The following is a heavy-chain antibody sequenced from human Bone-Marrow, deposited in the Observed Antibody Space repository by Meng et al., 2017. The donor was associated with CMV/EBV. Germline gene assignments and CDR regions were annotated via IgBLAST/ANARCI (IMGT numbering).Heavy chain of an antibody. D-gene: IGHD1-26*01. CDR2: ISDDGGRT. Sequence: EALKISWAASGFTFSNYAMHWVRQAPGRGLECVSTISDDGGRTYYADSVKGRFTISRDNSKNTLYLQMGSLRAEDMAVYYCARGRGGATTRYFDYWGQGTLVTVSS. CDR1: GFTFSNYA. CDR3: ARGRGGATTRYFDY. J-gene: IGHJ4*02. V-gene: IGHV3-64*02.